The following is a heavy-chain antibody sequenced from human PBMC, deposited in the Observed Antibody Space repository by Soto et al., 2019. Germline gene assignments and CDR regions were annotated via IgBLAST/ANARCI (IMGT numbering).Heavy chain of an antibody. Sequence: GASVKVSCKASGYTFTSYAMHWVRQAPGQRLEWMGWINAGNGNTKYSQKFQGRVTITRDTSASTAYMELSSLRSEDTAVYYCARAKEYYDSSGYYWVKYFQHWGQGTLVTVSS. V-gene: IGHV1-3*01. CDR2: INAGNGNT. D-gene: IGHD3-22*01. CDR3: ARAKEYYDSSGYYWVKYFQH. CDR1: GYTFTSYA. J-gene: IGHJ1*01.